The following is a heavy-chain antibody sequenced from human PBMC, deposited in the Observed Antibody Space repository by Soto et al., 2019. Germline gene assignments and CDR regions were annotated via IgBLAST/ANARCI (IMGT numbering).Heavy chain of an antibody. CDR3: AKVSSGSQPVPNWFDS. Sequence: PSETLSLTCTVSGGSISSGGYYWSWIRQHPGKGLEWIGYIYYSGSTYYNPSLKSRVTISVDTSKNQFSLKLSSVTAADTAVYYCAKVSSGSQPVPNWFDSWGQGTLVTVSS. CDR2: IYYSGST. V-gene: IGHV4-31*03. CDR1: GGSISSGGYY. J-gene: IGHJ5*01. D-gene: IGHD1-26*01.